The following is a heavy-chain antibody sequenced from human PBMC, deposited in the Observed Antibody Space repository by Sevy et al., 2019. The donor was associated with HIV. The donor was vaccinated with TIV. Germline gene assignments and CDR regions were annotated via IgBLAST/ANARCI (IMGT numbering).Heavy chain of an antibody. J-gene: IGHJ4*02. CDR1: GFTFSNYD. Sequence: GGSLRLSCAASGFTFSNYDLHWVRQAPGKGLDWVAVISHDGRYKNYADSVKVRFTISRDNLRNTLFLQMDSLLPDDTAVYFCARLVSCGGDCYYLDSWGQGALVTVSS. CDR2: ISHDGRYK. V-gene: IGHV3-30*03. CDR3: ARLVSCGGDCYYLDS. D-gene: IGHD2-21*02.